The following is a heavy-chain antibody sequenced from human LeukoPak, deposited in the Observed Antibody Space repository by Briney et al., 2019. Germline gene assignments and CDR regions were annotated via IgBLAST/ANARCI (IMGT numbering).Heavy chain of an antibody. CDR1: GGSISSYY. Sequence: KPSETLSLTCTVSGGSISSYYWSWIRQPPGKGLEWIGYIYYSGSTNYNPSLKSRVTISVDTSKNQFSLKLSSVTAADTAVYYCARGAVAGVMNWFDPWGQGTLVTVSS. CDR2: IYYSGST. V-gene: IGHV4-59*08. J-gene: IGHJ5*02. D-gene: IGHD6-19*01. CDR3: ARGAVAGVMNWFDP.